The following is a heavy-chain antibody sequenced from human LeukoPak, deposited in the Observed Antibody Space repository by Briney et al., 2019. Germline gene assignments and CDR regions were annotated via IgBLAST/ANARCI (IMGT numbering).Heavy chain of an antibody. Sequence: GGSLRLSCAASGFTFSSYAMSWVRQAPGKGLEWVSAISGSGGSTYYADSVKGRFTISRDNSKNTLYLQMNSLRAEDTAVYYCAKEPYSGSSYYYYYMDVWGKGTTVTISS. V-gene: IGHV3-23*01. CDR3: AKEPYSGSSYYYYYMDV. D-gene: IGHD1-26*01. CDR1: GFTFSSYA. J-gene: IGHJ6*03. CDR2: ISGSGGST.